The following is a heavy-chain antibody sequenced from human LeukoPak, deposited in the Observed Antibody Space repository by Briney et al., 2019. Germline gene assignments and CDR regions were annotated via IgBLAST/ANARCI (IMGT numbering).Heavy chain of an antibody. CDR2: INHSGST. CDR1: GVSFSDYY. CDR3: ARVNLYGDFDNDWFDP. V-gene: IGHV4-34*01. Sequence: PSETLSLTCAVYGVSFSDYYWSWIRQPPGKGLEWIGEINHSGSTNYNPSLKSRVTISVDTSKNRFSLKLSSVTAADTAVYYCARVNLYGDFDNDWFDPWGQGTLVTVSS. D-gene: IGHD4-17*01. J-gene: IGHJ5*02.